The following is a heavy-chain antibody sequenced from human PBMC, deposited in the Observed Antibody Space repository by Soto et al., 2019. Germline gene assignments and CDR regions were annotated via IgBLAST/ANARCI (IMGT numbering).Heavy chain of an antibody. V-gene: IGHV1-2*02. CDR1: GYTFTAFY. CDR2: VNPNTGVT. CDR3: TTLRLDP. J-gene: IGHJ5*02. D-gene: IGHD3-9*01. Sequence: AALKVSCKASGYTFTAFYMNWVRQAPGQGLEWMGWVNPNTGVTKYAQKFQGRVTMTRDTSINTAYMELSGLTSDYTAVYYCTTLRLDPWGQGTLVTVSS.